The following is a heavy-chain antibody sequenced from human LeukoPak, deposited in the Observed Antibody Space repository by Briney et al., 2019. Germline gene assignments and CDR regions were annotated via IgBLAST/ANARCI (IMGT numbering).Heavy chain of an antibody. D-gene: IGHD6-13*01. CDR2: ISYSGST. CDR1: GGSISSSTYY. V-gene: IGHV4-39*07. CDR3: ARGRIAAAGSWSRYSLLGWFDP. Sequence: PSETLSLTCTVSGGSISSSTYYWGWIRQPPGKELEWIGSISYSGSTYYNPSLKSRVTISVDTSKNQFSLKLSSVTAADTAVYYCARGRIAAAGSWSRYSLLGWFDPWGQGTLVTVSS. J-gene: IGHJ5*02.